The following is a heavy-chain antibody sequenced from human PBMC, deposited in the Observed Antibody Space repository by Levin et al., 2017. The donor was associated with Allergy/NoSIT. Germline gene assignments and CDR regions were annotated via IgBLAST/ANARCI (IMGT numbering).Heavy chain of an antibody. J-gene: IGHJ5*02. Sequence: SETLSLTCTVSGGSISSYYWSWIRQPPGKGLEWIGYIYYSGSTNYNPSLKSRVTISVDTSKNQFSLKLSSVTAADTAVYYCARDGARYCSGGSCYGVWFDPWGQGTLVTVSS. CDR2: IYYSGST. CDR3: ARDGARYCSGGSCYGVWFDP. CDR1: GGSISSYY. D-gene: IGHD2-15*01. V-gene: IGHV4-59*01.